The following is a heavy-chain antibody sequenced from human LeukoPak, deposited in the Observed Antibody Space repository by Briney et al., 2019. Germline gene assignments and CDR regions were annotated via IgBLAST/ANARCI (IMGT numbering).Heavy chain of an antibody. Sequence: GGSLRLSCAASGCTFSNAWMSWVRQAPGKGLEWVGRIKSKTDGGTTDYAAPVKGRFTVSRDDSKNTLYLQMNSLKSEDTAVYYCTTATAKSGSSWGGFDYWGRGTLVTVSS. CDR2: IKSKTDGGTT. CDR1: GCTFSNAW. J-gene: IGHJ4*02. V-gene: IGHV3-15*01. D-gene: IGHD1-26*01. CDR3: TTATAKSGSSWGGFDY.